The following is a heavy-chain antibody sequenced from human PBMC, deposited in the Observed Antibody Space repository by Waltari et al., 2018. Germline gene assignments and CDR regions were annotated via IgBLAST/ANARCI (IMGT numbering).Heavy chain of an antibody. Sequence: QVQLVESGGGVVQPGRSLRLSCAASGFTFSSYGLHWFRQAPGKGLEWVAVIWYDGSNKYYADSVKGRFTISRDNSKNTLYLQMNSLRAEDTAMYYCAKAGDEYSSSHYFDYWGQGTLVTVSS. CDR3: AKAGDEYSSSHYFDY. D-gene: IGHD6-6*01. CDR2: IWYDGSNK. J-gene: IGHJ4*02. CDR1: GFTFSSYG. V-gene: IGHV3-30*18.